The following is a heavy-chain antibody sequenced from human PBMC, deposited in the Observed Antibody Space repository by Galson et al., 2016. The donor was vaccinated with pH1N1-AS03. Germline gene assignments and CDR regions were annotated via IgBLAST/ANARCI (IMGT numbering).Heavy chain of an antibody. V-gene: IGHV1-2*04. J-gene: IGHJ6*02. CDR3: ARDRRGPCSSATCATTYYFGMDV. Sequence: SVKVSCKASGYIFTGFYVHWVRQAPGQGLEWMGWINPNNGVTNYAQKFQAWVTMTGDTSISTAYMELYGLKSDDTAVYYRARDRRGPCSSATCATTYYFGMDVWGQGTTVIVSS. CDR1: GYIFTGFY. CDR2: INPNNGVT. D-gene: IGHD1-26*01.